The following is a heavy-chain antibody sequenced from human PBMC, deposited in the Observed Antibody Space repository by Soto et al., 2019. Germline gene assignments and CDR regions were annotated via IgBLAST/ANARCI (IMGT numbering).Heavy chain of an antibody. CDR2: ISYDGSNT. D-gene: IGHD7-27*01. CDR1: GFTFSSYA. CDR3: ARVYLTRGGGSRMAWVQRHYYCGMVV. Sequence: QVQLVESGGGVVQPGRSLRLSCAASGFTFSSYAMHWVRQAPGKGLEWVAVISYDGSNTYYADSVKGRFTISRDNSRNTVYGEINRLRDEDTVGYYCARVYLTRGGGSRMAWVQRHYYCGMVVWVKGRTVTVS. J-gene: IGHJ6*01. V-gene: IGHV3-30-3*01.